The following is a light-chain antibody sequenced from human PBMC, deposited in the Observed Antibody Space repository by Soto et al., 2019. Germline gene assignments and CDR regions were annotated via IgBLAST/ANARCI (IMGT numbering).Light chain of an antibody. CDR3: MQALQTPQYT. CDR1: QSLLHSNGYNY. J-gene: IGKJ2*01. V-gene: IGKV2-28*01. Sequence: DIVMTQSPLSLPVTPGEPASISCRSSQSLLHSNGYNYLDWYLQKPGQSPQLLIYLGSNRASGVPDRFTGSGSGTAFTLKISRVEAEDVGVYCCMQALQTPQYTFGQGTKLEIK. CDR2: LGS.